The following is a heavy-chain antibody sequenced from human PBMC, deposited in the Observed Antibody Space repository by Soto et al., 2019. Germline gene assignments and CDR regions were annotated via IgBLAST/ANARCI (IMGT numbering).Heavy chain of an antibody. D-gene: IGHD3-10*01. CDR2: MNPNSGNT. CDR1: GYTFTSYD. CDR3: ARAVWFGELNRYYYGMDV. Sequence: ASVKVSCKASGYTFTSYDINWVRQATGQGLEWMGWMNPNSGNTGYAQKFQGRVTMTRNTSISTAYMELSSLRSEDTAFYYCARAVWFGELNRYYYGMDVWGQGTTVTVSS. J-gene: IGHJ6*02. V-gene: IGHV1-8*01.